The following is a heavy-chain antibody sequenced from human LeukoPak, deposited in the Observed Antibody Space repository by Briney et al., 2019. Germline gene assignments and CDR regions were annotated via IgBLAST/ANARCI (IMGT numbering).Heavy chain of an antibody. J-gene: IGHJ5*02. CDR1: GGSISSNSYY. Sequence: PSETLSLTCTVSGGSISSNSYYWGWIRQPPGKGLEWIGEINHSGSTNYNPSLKSRVTISVDTSKDQFSLKLSSVTAADTAVYYCARGRRWFDPWGQGTLVTVSS. CDR3: ARGRRWFDP. V-gene: IGHV4-39*07. CDR2: INHSGST.